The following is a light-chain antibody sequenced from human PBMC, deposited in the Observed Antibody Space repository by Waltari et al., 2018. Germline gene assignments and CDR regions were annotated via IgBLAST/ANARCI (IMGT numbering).Light chain of an antibody. Sequence: AIRMTQSPSSLSASVGDRVIITCRASQGIRNDLGWYQQKPGKAPKLLIYAASSLQSGVPSRFSGSGSGTDFTLTISSLQPEDFATYYCLQDYNYPLTFGGGTKVEI. J-gene: IGKJ4*01. CDR1: QGIRND. CDR2: AAS. V-gene: IGKV1-6*01. CDR3: LQDYNYPLT.